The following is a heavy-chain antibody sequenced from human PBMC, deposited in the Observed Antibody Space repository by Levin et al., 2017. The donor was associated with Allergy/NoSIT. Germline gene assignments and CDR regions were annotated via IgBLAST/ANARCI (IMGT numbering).Heavy chain of an antibody. J-gene: IGHJ4*02. CDR2: IIPIFGTA. Sequence: PGGSLRLSCKASGGTFSSYAISWVRQAPGQGLEWMGGIIPIFGTANYAQKFQGRVTITADESTSTAYMELSSLRSEDTAVYYCARDYSSSPGIAVAGPFDYWGQGTLVTVSS. CDR3: ARDYSSSPGIAVAGPFDY. V-gene: IGHV1-69*01. D-gene: IGHD6-19*01. CDR1: GGTFSSYA.